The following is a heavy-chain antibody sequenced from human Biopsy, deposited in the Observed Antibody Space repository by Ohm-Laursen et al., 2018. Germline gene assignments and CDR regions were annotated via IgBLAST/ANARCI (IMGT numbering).Heavy chain of an antibody. Sequence: SETLSLTCTVSGVSINGGCYYWNWIRHHPGKGLEWIGNIFYSETTFYNPSLKSRVAISVDTSTNQFSLKVSSVTAADTALYYCARHPTGFWFDPWGHGTLVTVSS. J-gene: IGHJ5*02. CDR2: IFYSETT. CDR3: ARHPTGFWFDP. CDR1: GVSINGGCYY. V-gene: IGHV4-39*01.